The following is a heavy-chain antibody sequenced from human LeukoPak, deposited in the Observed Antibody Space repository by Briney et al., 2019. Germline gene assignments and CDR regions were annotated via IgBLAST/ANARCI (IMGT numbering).Heavy chain of an antibody. CDR2: IYYSGST. J-gene: IGHJ4*02. V-gene: IGHV4-39*01. D-gene: IGHD3-22*01. Sequence: SETLSLTCTVSGGSISSSSYYWGWIRQPPGKGLEWIGSIYYSGSTYYNPSLKSRVTISVDTSKNQFSLKLSSVTAADTAVYYCARVGEDDSSGYYYVFSGGQGTLVTVSS. CDR3: ARVGEDDSSGYYYVFS. CDR1: GGSISSSSYY.